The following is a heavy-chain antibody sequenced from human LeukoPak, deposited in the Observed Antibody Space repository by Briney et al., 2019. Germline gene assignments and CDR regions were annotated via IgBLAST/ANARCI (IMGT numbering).Heavy chain of an antibody. D-gene: IGHD6-6*01. V-gene: IGHV3-30*03. CDR3: ARQTTKSIAALGY. Sequence: GGSLRLSCAASGFTFSSYSMNWVRQAPGKGLEWVAVISYDGSNKYYADSVKGRFTISRDNSKNTLYLQMNSLRAEDTAVYYCARQTTKSIAALGYWGQGTLVTVSS. CDR2: ISYDGSNK. CDR1: GFTFSSYS. J-gene: IGHJ4*02.